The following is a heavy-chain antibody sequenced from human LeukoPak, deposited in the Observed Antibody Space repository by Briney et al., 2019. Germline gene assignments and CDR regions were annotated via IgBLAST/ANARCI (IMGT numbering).Heavy chain of an antibody. CDR1: GFTFSSYA. Sequence: NSGGSLRLSCAASGFTFSSYAMSWVRQPPGKGLEWIGSIYYSGSTYYNPSLKSRVTISADTSKNQFSLKLSSVTAADTAVYYCARQKGYSYGGYFDYWGQGTLVTVSS. V-gene: IGHV4-39*01. J-gene: IGHJ4*02. CDR3: ARQKGYSYGGYFDY. D-gene: IGHD5-18*01. CDR2: IYYSGST.